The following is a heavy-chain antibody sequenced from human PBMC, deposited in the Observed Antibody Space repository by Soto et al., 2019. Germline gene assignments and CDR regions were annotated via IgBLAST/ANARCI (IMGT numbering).Heavy chain of an antibody. CDR3: ARGHLPWDYRSYGMDV. V-gene: IGHV3-64*01. D-gene: IGHD7-27*01. CDR1: GFTFTTYC. Sequence: EVHLVESGGGLVQPGGSLTLSCVASGFTFTTYCMHWVRQAPGKGLEYVSAISNDAVHTYYANSVKDRFTISRDNSKDTLYLHMGSLRPEYMAGYYCARGHLPWDYRSYGMDVWGQGTTVTVSS. J-gene: IGHJ6*02. CDR2: ISNDAVHT.